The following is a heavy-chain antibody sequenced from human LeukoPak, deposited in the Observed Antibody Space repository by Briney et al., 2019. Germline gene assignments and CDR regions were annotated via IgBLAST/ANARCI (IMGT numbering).Heavy chain of an antibody. CDR1: GFTLSSYA. V-gene: IGHV3-30-3*01. Sequence: PGGSLRLSCAASGFTLSSYAMHWVRQAPGKGLEWVAVISYDGSNKYYADSVKGRFTISRDNSKNTLYLQMNSLRAEDTAVYYCARVPWEHSSSWYDFDYWGQGTLVTVSS. CDR3: ARVPWEHSSSWYDFDY. J-gene: IGHJ4*02. D-gene: IGHD6-13*01. CDR2: ISYDGSNK.